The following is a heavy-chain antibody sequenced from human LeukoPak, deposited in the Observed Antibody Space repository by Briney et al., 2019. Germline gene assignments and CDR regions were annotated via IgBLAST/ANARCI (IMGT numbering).Heavy chain of an antibody. V-gene: IGHV1-2*02. CDR3: ARHSRSADY. J-gene: IGHJ4*02. D-gene: IGHD6-6*01. CDR2: INPDSGDT. CDR1: GYTFTGYY. Sequence: GASVKVSCKASGYTFTGYYMHWVRQAPGQGLEWMGWINPDSGDTNYAQIFQGRVTMTRDRSISTAYMELSRLRFDDTAVYYCARHSRSADYWGQGTLVTVSS.